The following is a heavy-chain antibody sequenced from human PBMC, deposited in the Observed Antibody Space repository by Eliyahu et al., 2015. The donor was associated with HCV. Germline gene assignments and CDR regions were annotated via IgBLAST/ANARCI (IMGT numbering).Heavy chain of an antibody. CDR1: GYTXTGXY. CDR2: INPNSGGT. V-gene: IGHV1-2*02. CDR3: ARDRRGWLQLRGYYFDY. J-gene: IGHJ4*02. D-gene: IGHD5-24*01. Sequence: QVQLVQSGAEVKKPGASVKVSCKASGYTXTGXYMXWVRQAPGQGLEWMGWINPNSGGTXYAQKFQGRVTMTRDTSISTAYMELSRLRSDDTAVYYCARDRRGWLQLRGYYFDYWGQGTLVTVSS.